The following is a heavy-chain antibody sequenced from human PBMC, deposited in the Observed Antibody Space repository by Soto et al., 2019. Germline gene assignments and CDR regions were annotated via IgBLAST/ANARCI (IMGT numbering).Heavy chain of an antibody. V-gene: IGHV3-74*01. CDR3: ARSLPGTYGAFDL. D-gene: IGHD1-7*01. Sequence: GGSLRLSCAASEFTFRSYWMHWVRQSPGKGLVWVSRISGDGSSTNYADSVKGRFTISRDNAKNTVYLQIDSLRAEDTAVYYCARSLPGTYGAFDLWGQGTMVTVSS. CDR1: EFTFRSYW. CDR2: ISGDGSST. J-gene: IGHJ3*01.